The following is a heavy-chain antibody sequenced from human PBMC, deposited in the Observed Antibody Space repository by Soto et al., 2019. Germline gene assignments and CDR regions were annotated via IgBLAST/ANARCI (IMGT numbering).Heavy chain of an antibody. D-gene: IGHD3-3*01. V-gene: IGHV4-30-2*01. Sequence: QLQLQESGSGLVKPSQTLSLTCAVSGVSISSDGYSWSWIRQPPGKGLEWIGFIYQSGSTYYNPYRKSRGTMSVDRSRNQFSLKLTSVTAADTAVYYCARAYYDFWTSYHYGMDVWGQGTTVTVSS. CDR1: GVSISSDGYS. CDR2: IYQSGST. J-gene: IGHJ6*02. CDR3: ARAYYDFWTSYHYGMDV.